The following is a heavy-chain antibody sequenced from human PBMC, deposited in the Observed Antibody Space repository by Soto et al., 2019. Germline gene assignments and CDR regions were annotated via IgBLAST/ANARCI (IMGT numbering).Heavy chain of an antibody. CDR2: ISYDGSNK. J-gene: IGHJ6*02. CDR1: GFTFSSYA. CDR3: ARDPNYDDYYYYGMDV. Sequence: QVQLVESGGGVVQPGRSLRLSCAASGFTFSSYAMHWVRQAPGKGLEWVAVISYDGSNKYYADSVKGRFTISRDKSKYTLYLQMNSLRAEDTAVYYCARDPNYDDYYYYGMDVWGQGTTVTVSS. V-gene: IGHV3-30-3*01. D-gene: IGHD1-7*01.